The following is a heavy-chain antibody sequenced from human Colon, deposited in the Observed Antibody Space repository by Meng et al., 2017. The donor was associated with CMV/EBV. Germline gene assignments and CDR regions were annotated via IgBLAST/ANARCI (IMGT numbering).Heavy chain of an antibody. J-gene: IGHJ3*02. CDR3: ARAHNDYWTGYLDGFDI. D-gene: IGHD3/OR15-3a*01. Sequence: ASVTVSCKASGYTFSDYHMHWVRQAPGQGLEWMGWVNPKNGGIQYAQRFRGRVTMTRDTSTSTAFMELSSLRSDDTAVYYCARAHNDYWTGYLDGFDIWGQGTRVTVS. CDR2: VNPKNGGI. CDR1: GYTFSDYH. V-gene: IGHV1-2*02.